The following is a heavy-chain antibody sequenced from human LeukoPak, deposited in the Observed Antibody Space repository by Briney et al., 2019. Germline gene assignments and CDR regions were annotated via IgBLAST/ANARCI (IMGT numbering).Heavy chain of an antibody. CDR2: IYTSGST. Sequence: NPSETLSLTCTVSGGSISSGSYYWSWIRQPAGKGLEWIGRIYTSGSTNYNPSLKSRVTISVDTSKNQFSLKLSSVTAADTAVYYCARDGYNYRAFDIWGQGTMVTVSS. J-gene: IGHJ3*02. CDR3: ARDGYNYRAFDI. D-gene: IGHD5-24*01. CDR1: GGSISSGSYY. V-gene: IGHV4-61*02.